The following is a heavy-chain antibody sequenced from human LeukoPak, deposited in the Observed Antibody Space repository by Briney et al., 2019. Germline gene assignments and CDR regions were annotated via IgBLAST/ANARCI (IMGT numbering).Heavy chain of an antibody. Sequence: GESLKISCKGSGYSFTTYWIGWVHQTPGKGLEWMGIIYPGDSETRYSPSFQGRVTISADKSISTAYLQWSSLKASDTAMYYCVRSRGYSYGYSYYFDYWGQGTLVTVSS. CDR3: VRSRGYSYGYSYYFDY. J-gene: IGHJ4*02. V-gene: IGHV5-51*07. CDR2: IYPGDSET. CDR1: GYSFTTYW. D-gene: IGHD5-18*01.